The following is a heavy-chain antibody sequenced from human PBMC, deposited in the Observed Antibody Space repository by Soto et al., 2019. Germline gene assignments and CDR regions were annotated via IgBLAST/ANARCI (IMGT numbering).Heavy chain of an antibody. V-gene: IGHV3-30-3*01. D-gene: IGHD1-1*01. CDR2: ISYDGSNK. CDR1: GFTFSSYA. J-gene: IGHJ5*02. Sequence: QVQLVESGGGVVQPGRSLRLSCAASGFTFSSYAMHWVRQAPGKGLEWVAVISYDGSNKYYADSVKGRFTISRDNSKNTLYLQMNSLRAEDTAVYYCARSPGTSSWFDPWGQGTLVTFSS. CDR3: ARSPGTSSWFDP.